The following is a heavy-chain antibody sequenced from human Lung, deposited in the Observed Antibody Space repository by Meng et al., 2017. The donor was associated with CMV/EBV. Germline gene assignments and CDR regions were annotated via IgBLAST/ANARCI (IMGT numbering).Heavy chain of an antibody. J-gene: IGHJ4*02. CDR1: GGSFSGYY. D-gene: IGHD2-15*01. CDR2: INHSGST. Sequence: GSLRLXCAVYGGSFSGYYWSWIRQPPGKGLEWIGEINHSGSTNYNPSLKSRVTISVDTSKNQFSLKLSSVTAADTAVYYCARMVVAPLVFDYWGQGTLVXVSS. V-gene: IGHV4-34*01. CDR3: ARMVVAPLVFDY.